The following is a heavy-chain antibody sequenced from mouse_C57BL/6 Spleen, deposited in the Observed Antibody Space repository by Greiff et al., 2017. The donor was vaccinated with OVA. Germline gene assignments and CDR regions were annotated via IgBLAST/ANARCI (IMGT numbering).Heavy chain of an antibody. V-gene: IGHV1-82*01. Sequence: VKLMESGPELVKPGASVKISCKASGYAFRSSWMNWVKQRPGTGLEWIGRIYPGDGDTNSNGKFKGKATLTADKSSSTAYMQHSSLTSEDSAVYFCARRRDYYGNYEGYFDVWGTGTTVTVSS. CDR2: IYPGDGDT. J-gene: IGHJ1*03. D-gene: IGHD2-1*01. CDR3: ARRRDYYGNYEGYFDV. CDR1: GYAFRSSW.